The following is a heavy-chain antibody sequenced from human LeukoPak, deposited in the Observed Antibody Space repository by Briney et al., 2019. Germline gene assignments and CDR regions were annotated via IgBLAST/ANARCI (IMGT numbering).Heavy chain of an antibody. J-gene: IGHJ4*02. CDR3: AYYYGSGSSL. V-gene: IGHV3-48*03. Sequence: GGSLRLSCAASGFTFSSYELNWVRQAPGKGLEWVSYISSSGRTIYYADSVKGRFTISRDNAKNSLYLQMNSLRAEDTAVYYCAYYYGSGSSLWGQGTLVTVSS. CDR2: ISSSGRTI. CDR1: GFTFSSYE. D-gene: IGHD3-10*01.